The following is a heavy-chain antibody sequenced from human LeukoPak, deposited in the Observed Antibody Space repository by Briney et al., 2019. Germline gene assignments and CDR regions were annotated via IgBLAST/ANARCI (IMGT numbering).Heavy chain of an antibody. V-gene: IGHV3-33*01. J-gene: IGHJ6*02. D-gene: IGHD2/OR15-2a*01. Sequence: GGSLRLSCAASGFTFSSYGMHWVRQAPGKGLEWVAVIWYDGSNKYYADSVKGRFTISRDNSKNTLYLRMNSLRAEDTAVYYCARAGNMGADYYYGMDVWGQGTTVTVSS. CDR2: IWYDGSNK. CDR1: GFTFSSYG. CDR3: ARAGNMGADYYYGMDV.